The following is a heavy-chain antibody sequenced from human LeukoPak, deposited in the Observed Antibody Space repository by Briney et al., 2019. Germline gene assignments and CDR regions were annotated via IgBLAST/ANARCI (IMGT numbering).Heavy chain of an antibody. D-gene: IGHD3-22*01. CDR3: ARQIAYYYDSSGYYTTDY. V-gene: IGHV3-33*01. Sequence: GGSLRLSCAASGFTFSSYGMHWVRQAPGKGLEWVAIIYYDGSDKYYADSVKGRFTVSRDNSKDTLYLQMNSLRAEDTAVYYCARQIAYYYDSSGYYTTDYWGQGTLVTVSS. CDR1: GFTFSSYG. J-gene: IGHJ4*02. CDR2: IYYDGSDK.